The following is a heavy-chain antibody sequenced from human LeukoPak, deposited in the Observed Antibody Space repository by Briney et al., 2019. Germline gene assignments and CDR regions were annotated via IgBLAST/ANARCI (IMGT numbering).Heavy chain of an antibody. Sequence: GGSLRLSCAASGFTFSSYSMNWVRQAPGTGLEWVSSISSSSSYIYYADSVKGRFTISRDNAKNSLYLQMNSLRAEDTAVYYCARVDILTDLYYFDYWGQGTLVTVSS. D-gene: IGHD3-9*01. J-gene: IGHJ4*02. V-gene: IGHV3-21*01. CDR2: ISSSSSYI. CDR3: ARVDILTDLYYFDY. CDR1: GFTFSSYS.